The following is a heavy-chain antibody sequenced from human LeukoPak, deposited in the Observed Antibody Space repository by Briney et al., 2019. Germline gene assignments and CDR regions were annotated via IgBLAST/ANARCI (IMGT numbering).Heavy chain of an antibody. V-gene: IGHV3-23*01. CDR1: EFTFSSYA. J-gene: IGHJ4*02. CDR3: AKGSGSSGYYYRYYFDY. D-gene: IGHD3-22*01. CDR2: ISGSGGST. Sequence: GGSLRLSCAASEFTFSSYAMSWVRQAPGKGLEWVSAISGSGGSTYYADSVKGRFTISRDNSKNTLYLQMNSLRAEDTAVYYCAKGSGSSGYYYRYYFDYWGQGTLVTVSS.